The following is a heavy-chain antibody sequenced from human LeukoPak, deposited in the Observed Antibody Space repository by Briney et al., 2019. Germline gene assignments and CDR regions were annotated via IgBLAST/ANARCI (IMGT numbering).Heavy chain of an antibody. V-gene: IGHV1-2*02. CDR3: ARGGIEVPAFDI. D-gene: IGHD1-26*01. CDR2: INPKSGDT. CDR1: GDTFTGNF. Sequence: EASVKVSCKASGDTFTGNFIHWVRQAPGQGLEWVGLINPKSGDTTYAQRFQGRLTLTRDTSIRTAFMELGSLGSDDTAVYYCARGGIEVPAFDIWGRGTMVNVSS. J-gene: IGHJ3*02.